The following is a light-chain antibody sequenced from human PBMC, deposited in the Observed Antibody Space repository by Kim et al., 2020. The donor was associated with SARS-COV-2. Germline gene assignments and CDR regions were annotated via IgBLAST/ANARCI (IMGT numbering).Light chain of an antibody. CDR1: QNVVNF. CDR2: GAS. V-gene: IGKV3-15*01. J-gene: IGKJ4*01. Sequence: SPAETATLSCRASQNVVNFLAWYQQKPGQAPRLLIYGASTRATGIPARFSGSGYGTEFTLTISSLQSEDFAVYYCQQYNNWPPLIFGGGTKVDIK. CDR3: QQYNNWPPLI.